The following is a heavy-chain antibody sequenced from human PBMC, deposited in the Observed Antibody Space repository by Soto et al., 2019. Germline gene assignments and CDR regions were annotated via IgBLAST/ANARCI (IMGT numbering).Heavy chain of an antibody. V-gene: IGHV1-3*01. Sequence: ASVKVSCKASGYTFTSYAIHWVRQAPGQRLEWMGWINPGNGNTKYSEKFQGRVTVPTDTSASTAYMELSSLRPEDTAVYYCARGYCIGVSRYHFDYWGPGTLVTVSS. CDR1: GYTFTSYA. CDR2: INPGNGNT. J-gene: IGHJ4*02. D-gene: IGHD2-15*01. CDR3: ARGYCIGVSRYHFDY.